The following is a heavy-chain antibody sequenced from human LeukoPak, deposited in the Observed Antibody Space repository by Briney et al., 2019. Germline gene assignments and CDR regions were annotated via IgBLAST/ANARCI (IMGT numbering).Heavy chain of an antibody. CDR1: GYSFTSYW. D-gene: IGHD3-9*01. CDR2: IYPGDSDT. J-gene: IGHJ4*02. Sequence: GESLKISCKGSGYSFTSYWIGWVRQMPGKGLEWMGIIYPGDSDTRYSPSFQGQVTISADKSISTAYLQWSSLKASDTAMYYCARRYFDWLSNQYSFDYWGQGTLVTVSS. CDR3: ARRYFDWLSNQYSFDY. V-gene: IGHV5-51*01.